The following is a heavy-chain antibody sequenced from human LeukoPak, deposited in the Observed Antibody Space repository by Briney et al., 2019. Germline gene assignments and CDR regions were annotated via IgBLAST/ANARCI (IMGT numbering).Heavy chain of an antibody. J-gene: IGHJ4*02. CDR2: INPSGGST. CDR1: GYTFTSYY. CDR3: ARDLVGAIVGPQYYFDY. Sequence: ASVKVSCKASGYTFTSYYMHWVRQAPGQGLEWMGIINPSGGSTSYAQKFQGRVTMTRDMSTSTVYMELSRLRSDDTAVYYCARDLVGAIVGPQYYFDYWGQGTLVTVSS. D-gene: IGHD1-26*01. V-gene: IGHV1-46*01.